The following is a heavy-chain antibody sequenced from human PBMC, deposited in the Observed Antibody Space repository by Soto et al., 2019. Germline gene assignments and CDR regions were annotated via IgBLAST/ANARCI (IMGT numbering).Heavy chain of an antibody. D-gene: IGHD2-2*01. J-gene: IGHJ4*02. CDR1: VGSSSIGDYY. CDR3: AREIVVVADAMRYFDY. Sequence: SETLGLTCTISVGSSSIGDYYWSWIRQPRGKGLEWIGYIYYSGSTYYNPSLKSRVTISVDTSKNQVSLKVTSVTAADTAVYYCAREIVVVADAMRYFDYWGQGTMVTVSS. CDR2: IYYSGST. V-gene: IGHV4-30-4*01.